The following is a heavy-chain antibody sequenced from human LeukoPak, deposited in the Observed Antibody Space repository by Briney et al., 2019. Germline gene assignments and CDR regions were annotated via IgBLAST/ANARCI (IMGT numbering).Heavy chain of an antibody. CDR1: GFTVSSNY. D-gene: IGHD3-22*01. Sequence: GGSLRLSCAASGFTVSSNYMSWVRQAPGKGLEWVSVIYSGGSTYYADSVKGRFTISRDNSKNTLYLQMNSLRAEDTAVYYCAREAGYYYDSSGYLASYYFDYWGQGTLVTVSS. CDR2: IYSGGST. J-gene: IGHJ4*02. V-gene: IGHV3-53*01. CDR3: AREAGYYYDSSGYLASYYFDY.